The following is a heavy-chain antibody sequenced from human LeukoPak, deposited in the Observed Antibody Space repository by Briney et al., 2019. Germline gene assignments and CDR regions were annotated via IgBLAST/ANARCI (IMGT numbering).Heavy chain of an antibody. D-gene: IGHD3-22*01. V-gene: IGHV1-18*01. CDR1: GYTFTSYG. J-gene: IGHJ5*02. Sequence: ASVKVSCKASGYTFTSYGISWVRQAPGQGLEWMGWISAYNGNTNYAQKLQGRVTMTTDTSTSTAYMELGSLRSDDTAVYYCARDHLPYYYDSSGYQGFDPWGQGTLVTVSS. CDR2: ISAYNGNT. CDR3: ARDHLPYYYDSSGYQGFDP.